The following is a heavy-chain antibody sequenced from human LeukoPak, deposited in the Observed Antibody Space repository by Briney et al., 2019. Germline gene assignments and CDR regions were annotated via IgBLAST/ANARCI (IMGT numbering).Heavy chain of an antibody. V-gene: IGHV4-59*08. J-gene: IGHJ4*02. D-gene: IGHD6-19*01. CDR1: GGSISSYY. Sequence: SETLSLTCTVSGGSISSYYWSWIRQPPGKGLEWIGYIYYSGSTNYNPSLKSRVTISVDTSENQFSLKLSSVTAADTAVYYCARHSSGWYFDYWGQGTLVTVSS. CDR2: IYYSGST. CDR3: ARHSSGWYFDY.